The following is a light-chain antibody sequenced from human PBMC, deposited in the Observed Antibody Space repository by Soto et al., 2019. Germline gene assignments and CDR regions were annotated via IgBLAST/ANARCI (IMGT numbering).Light chain of an antibody. CDR3: TSHTSSSSYV. CDR2: EVT. V-gene: IGLV2-14*01. Sequence: QSVLTQPASVSGYPGQSITIPCIGTNSDVGHSNYISWYQQHPGKAPKLIIFEVTKRPSGASNRFSGSKSGNRASLTISGLQAEDEAEYYCTSHTSSSSYVFGSGTKLTVL. CDR1: NSDVGHSNY. J-gene: IGLJ6*01.